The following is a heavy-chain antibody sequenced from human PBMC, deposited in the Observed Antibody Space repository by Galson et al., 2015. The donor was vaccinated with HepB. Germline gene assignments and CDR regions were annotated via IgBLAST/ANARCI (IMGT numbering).Heavy chain of an antibody. V-gene: IGHV4-59*08. J-gene: IGHJ3*02. Sequence: LSLTCTVSGGSISLNYWSWVRQPPGKGLEWIGYIYYTGSTDYNPSLKSRVTISVETSKNQVSLKLSSVTAADTAVYYCARHRGTTDAFDIWGQGTMVTVSS. CDR3: ARHRGTTDAFDI. CDR2: IYYTGST. D-gene: IGHD1-1*01. CDR1: GGSISLNY.